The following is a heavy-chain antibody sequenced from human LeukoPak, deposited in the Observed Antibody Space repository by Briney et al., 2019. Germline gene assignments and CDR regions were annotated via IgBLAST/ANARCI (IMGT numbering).Heavy chain of an antibody. CDR3: ATDFLEGGKTFGP. Sequence: GGSLRLSCAASGFTFSSYSMNWVRQAPGKGLEWVSSISSSSSYIYYADSVKGRFTISRDNAKDTLYLQMDSLRVEDTAVYYRATDFLEGGKTFGPWGQGTL. CDR1: GFTFSSYS. V-gene: IGHV3-21*01. CDR2: ISSSSSYI. D-gene: IGHD3-16*01. J-gene: IGHJ5*01.